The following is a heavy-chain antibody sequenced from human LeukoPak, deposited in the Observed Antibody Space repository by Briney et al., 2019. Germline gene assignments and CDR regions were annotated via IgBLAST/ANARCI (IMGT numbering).Heavy chain of an antibody. V-gene: IGHV3-23*01. J-gene: IGHJ4*02. CDR2: ISGGGGST. Sequence: GGSLRLSCAASGFTFSSYAMGWVRQAPGKGLEWVSVISGGGGSTYYADSVKGRFTVSRDNSKNTLYLQMSSLRAEDTAVYYCAKPRDGYNYGAFDYWGQGTLVTVSS. D-gene: IGHD5-24*01. CDR1: GFTFSSYA. CDR3: AKPRDGYNYGAFDY.